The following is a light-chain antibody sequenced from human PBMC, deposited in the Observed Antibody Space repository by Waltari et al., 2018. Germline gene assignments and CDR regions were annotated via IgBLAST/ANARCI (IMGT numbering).Light chain of an antibody. CDR3: QQYDISPLT. V-gene: IGKV3-20*01. CDR2: GAS. J-gene: IGKJ4*01. CDR1: QTVRTTY. Sequence: EIVLTQSPGTLSLSPGERATLSCRASQTVRTTYLAWYQQKPGQAPTLLIYGASSRATGIPDRFSGSGSGTDFSLTISSLEPEDFAVYYCQQYDISPLTFGGGTNVEIK.